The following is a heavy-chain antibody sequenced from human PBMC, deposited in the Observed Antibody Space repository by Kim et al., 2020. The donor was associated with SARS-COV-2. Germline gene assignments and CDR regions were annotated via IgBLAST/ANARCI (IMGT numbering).Heavy chain of an antibody. D-gene: IGHD3-3*01. CDR1: GYTFTSYA. Sequence: ASVKVSCKASGYTFTSYAMNWVRQAPGQGLEWMGWINTNTGNPTYAQGFTGWFVFSLDTSVSTAYLQISSLKAEDTAVYYCARDRHLYYDFWSGYPYYYYYGMDVWGQGTTVTVSS. CDR2: INTNTGNP. CDR3: ARDRHLYYDFWSGYPYYYYYGMDV. J-gene: IGHJ6*02. V-gene: IGHV7-4-1*02.